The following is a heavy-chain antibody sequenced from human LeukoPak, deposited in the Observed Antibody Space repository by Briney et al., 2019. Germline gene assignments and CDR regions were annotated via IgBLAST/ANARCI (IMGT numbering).Heavy chain of an antibody. CDR1: GFTFSSYS. CDR3: AKDAADYYMDV. D-gene: IGHD6-25*01. Sequence: GSLRLSCAASGFTFSSYSMNWVRQAPGKGLEWVSYISSSSSTIYYADSVKGRFTISRDNAKNSLYLQMNSLRAEDTAVYYCAKDAADYYMDVWGKGTTATVSS. J-gene: IGHJ6*03. CDR2: ISSSSSTI. V-gene: IGHV3-48*01.